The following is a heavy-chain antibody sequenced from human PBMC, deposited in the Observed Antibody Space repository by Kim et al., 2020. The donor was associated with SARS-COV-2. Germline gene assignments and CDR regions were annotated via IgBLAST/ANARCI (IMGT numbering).Heavy chain of an antibody. Sequence: SETLSLTCTVSGGSISSYYWSWIRQPPGKGLEWIGYIYYSGSTNYNPSLKSRVTISVDTSKNQFSLKLSSVTAADTAVYYCARGRRYFDWLLPGDYWCQGTLVTVSS. CDR3: ARGRRYFDWLLPGDY. V-gene: IGHV4-59*01. CDR2: IYYSGST. D-gene: IGHD3-9*01. J-gene: IGHJ4*02. CDR1: GGSISSYY.